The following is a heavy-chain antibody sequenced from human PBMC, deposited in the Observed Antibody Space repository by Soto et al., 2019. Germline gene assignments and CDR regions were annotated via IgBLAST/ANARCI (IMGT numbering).Heavy chain of an antibody. CDR2: ISGSGGNT. CDR1: GFTFSSYA. D-gene: IGHD5-18*01. V-gene: IGHV3-23*01. CDR3: VRDRDLDRDMVHADL. J-gene: IGHJ4*01. Sequence: PGGSLRLSCAASGFTFSSYAMSWVRQAPGKGLEWLSAISGSGGNTYYADSVKGRFTISGDNSKNTVYLQMNSLRAEDTAVYFCVRDRDLDRDMVHADLWGQGTLVTVSS.